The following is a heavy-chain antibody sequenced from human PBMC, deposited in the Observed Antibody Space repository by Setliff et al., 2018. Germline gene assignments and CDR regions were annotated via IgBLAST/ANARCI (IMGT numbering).Heavy chain of an antibody. D-gene: IGHD3-3*01. Sequence: VASVKVSCKASGGTFSSYAISWVRQAPGQGLEWMGGIIPIFGTASYAQKFQGRVTITADESTSTAYMELSSLRSEDTAVYYCASSRDYNFWSGYYSPLDYWGQGTLVTVSS. CDR1: GGTFSSYA. CDR3: ASSRDYNFWSGYYSPLDY. CDR2: IIPIFGTA. J-gene: IGHJ4*02. V-gene: IGHV1-69*13.